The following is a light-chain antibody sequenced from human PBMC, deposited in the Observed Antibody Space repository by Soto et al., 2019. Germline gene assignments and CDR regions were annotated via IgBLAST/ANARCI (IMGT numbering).Light chain of an antibody. CDR1: NSNIGRNS. CDR2: TNN. Sequence: QAVVTQPPSASGTPGQGVTISCSGSNSNIGRNSVSWYRHLPGAAPKLLIYTNNQRPSGVPDRFSGSKSGTSASLAISGLQSEDETDYYCASWDDSLNAVVFGGGTKLTVL. CDR3: ASWDDSLNAVV. J-gene: IGLJ2*01. V-gene: IGLV1-44*01.